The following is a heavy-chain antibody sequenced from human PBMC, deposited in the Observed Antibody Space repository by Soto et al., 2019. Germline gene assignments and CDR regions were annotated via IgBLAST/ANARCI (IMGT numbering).Heavy chain of an antibody. CDR1: GFSFSRYT. V-gene: IGHV5-51*01. J-gene: IGHJ6*02. Sequence: GESLKISCVGSGFSFSRYTVGWVRQVPGKGLEWMGVIHPGDSDTRYSPSFQGQVTISADKSISTAYLQWSSLKASDTAMYYCTLSYGDSYYYYYGMDVWGQGTTVTVSS. D-gene: IGHD4-17*01. CDR2: IHPGDSDT. CDR3: TLSYGDSYYYYYGMDV.